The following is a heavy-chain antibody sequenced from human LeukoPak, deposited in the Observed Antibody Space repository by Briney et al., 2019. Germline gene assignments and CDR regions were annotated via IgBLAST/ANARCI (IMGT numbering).Heavy chain of an antibody. Sequence: PGGSLRLSCEASGFTFSNYWMHWVRQAPGKGLVWVSRIKTDGSSTSYADSVKGRFTISRDNARNTLYLQMNSLGAEDTAVYYCARETGIDSSSWYWFDPWGQGTLVTVSS. CDR1: GFTFSNYW. CDR3: ARETGIDSSSWYWFDP. J-gene: IGHJ5*02. D-gene: IGHD6-13*01. CDR2: IKTDGSST. V-gene: IGHV3-74*01.